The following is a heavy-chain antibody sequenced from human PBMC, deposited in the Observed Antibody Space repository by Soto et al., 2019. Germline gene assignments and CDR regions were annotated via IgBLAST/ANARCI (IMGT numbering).Heavy chain of an antibody. CDR3: ASEVGHKIAGTKWFEP. CDR2: IIPIFGTA. J-gene: IGHJ5*02. V-gene: IGHV1-69*13. Sequence: SVKVSCKASGGTFSSYAISWVRQAPGQGLEWMGGIIPIFGTANYAQKFQGRVTITADESTSTAYMELSSLRSEDTAVYYCASEVGHKIAGTKWFEPWGQGTLVTVSA. CDR1: GGTFSSYA. D-gene: IGHD6-13*01.